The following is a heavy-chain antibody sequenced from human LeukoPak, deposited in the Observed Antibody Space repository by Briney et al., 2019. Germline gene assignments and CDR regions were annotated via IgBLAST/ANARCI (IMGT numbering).Heavy chain of an antibody. J-gene: IGHJ6*03. V-gene: IGHV3-23*01. D-gene: IGHD5-18*01. CDR3: AKGDHADTAMGWPPDYYYMDV. CDR1: GFTFRSYA. Sequence: GGSLRLSCAASGFTFRSYAMSWVRQAPGKGLEWVSGISGSGGSTYDADSVKGRFTISRDYSKNTLYLQMNSLRAEDTAVYYCAKGDHADTAMGWPPDYYYMDVWGKGTTVTVSS. CDR2: ISGSGGST.